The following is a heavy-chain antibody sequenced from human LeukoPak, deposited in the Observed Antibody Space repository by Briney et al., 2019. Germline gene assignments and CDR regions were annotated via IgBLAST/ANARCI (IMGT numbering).Heavy chain of an antibody. CDR1: GFTFATYG. D-gene: IGHD7-27*01. Sequence: GGSLRLSCAASGFTFATYGMHWVRLAPGKGLEWVAFIQNDEIDKFYADSVKGRFTISRDNSKNTVNLQMNSLRAEDTAVYYCARDLTGDYFDYWGQGTLVTVSS. CDR2: IQNDEIDK. J-gene: IGHJ4*02. V-gene: IGHV3-30*02. CDR3: ARDLTGDYFDY.